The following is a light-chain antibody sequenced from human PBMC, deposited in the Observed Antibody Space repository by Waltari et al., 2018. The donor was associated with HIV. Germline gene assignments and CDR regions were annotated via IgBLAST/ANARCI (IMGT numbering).Light chain of an antibody. CDR3: YSTDSSGNHRV. CDR1: ALPKKY. Sequence: SYELTQPPSVSVSPGQTARITCSGDALPKKYAYWYQQKSGQAPVLVIYEDSKRPSGSPERFSGSSSGTMATLTISGGQVEYEADYYCYSTDSSGNHRVFGGGTKLTVL. CDR2: EDS. V-gene: IGLV3-10*01. J-gene: IGLJ3*02.